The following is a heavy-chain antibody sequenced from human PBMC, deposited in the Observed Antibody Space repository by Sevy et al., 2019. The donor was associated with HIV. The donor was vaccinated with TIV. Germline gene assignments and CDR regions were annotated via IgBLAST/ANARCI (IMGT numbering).Heavy chain of an antibody. CDR1: GFTFSSYS. D-gene: IGHD2-21*02. CDR2: ISHDGGNQ. CDR3: ASGALPFCGGDGYSHFFDP. Sequence: GGSLRLSCVGSGFTFSSYSFNWVHLAPGKGLEWVSLISHDGGNQFFADSVGGRFTISRDNSKNPLWLEMNGLRTEDTAVYFCASGALPFCGGDGYSHFFDPWGQGTLVTVSS. V-gene: IGHV3-30*04. J-gene: IGHJ5*02.